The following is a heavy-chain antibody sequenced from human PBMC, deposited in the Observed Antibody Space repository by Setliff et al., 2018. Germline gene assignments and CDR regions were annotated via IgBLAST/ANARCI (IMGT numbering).Heavy chain of an antibody. CDR3: ARGGDIITIFGVVTPDYYYYTDV. CDR1: GYTFTNYA. Sequence: ASVKVSCKASGYTFTNYAMTWMRQAPGQGLEYMGWINTNTGNPIYAQGFTGRFVFSLDTSVSTAYLQISSLKAEDTALYYCARGGDIITIFGVVTPDYYYYTDVWGTGTTVTVSS. J-gene: IGHJ6*03. V-gene: IGHV7-4-1*02. D-gene: IGHD3-3*01. CDR2: INTNTGNP.